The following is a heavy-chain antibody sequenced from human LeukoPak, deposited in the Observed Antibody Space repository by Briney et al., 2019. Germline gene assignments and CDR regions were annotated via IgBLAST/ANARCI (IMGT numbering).Heavy chain of an antibody. V-gene: IGHV1-18*01. J-gene: IGHJ1*01. CDR2: IIPIFGTA. CDR3: ARDSSSAEYFQH. Sequence: GASVKVSCKASGYTFPTYGIGWVRQAPGQGLEWMGGIIPIFGTANYAQKLQGRVTMTTDTSTSTAYMELRSLRSDDTAVYYCARDSSSAEYFQHWGQGTLVTVSS. CDR1: GYTFPTYG. D-gene: IGHD6-13*01.